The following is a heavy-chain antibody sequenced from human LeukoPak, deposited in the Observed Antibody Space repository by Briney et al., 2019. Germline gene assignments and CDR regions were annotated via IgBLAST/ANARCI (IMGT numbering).Heavy chain of an antibody. CDR2: IYYSGSA. Sequence: SETLSLTCTVSGGSISSSNYYWGWIRQPPGKGLEWIGSIYYSGSAYYNPSLKSRVTISVDTSKNQFSLKLSSVTAADAAVYYCARLDCGDYSVDFWGQGTLVTVSS. V-gene: IGHV4-39*01. D-gene: IGHD4-17*01. CDR3: ARLDCGDYSVDF. J-gene: IGHJ4*02. CDR1: GGSISSSNYY.